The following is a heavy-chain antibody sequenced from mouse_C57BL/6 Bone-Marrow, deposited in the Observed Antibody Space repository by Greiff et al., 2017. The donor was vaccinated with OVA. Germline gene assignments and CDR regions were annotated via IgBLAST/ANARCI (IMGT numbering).Heavy chain of an antibody. CDR2: IYPGDGDT. J-gene: IGHJ2*01. Sequence: QVQLQQSGPELVKPGASVKISCKASGYAFSSSWMNWVKQRPGKGLEWIGRIYPGDGDTNYNGKFKGKATLTADKSSSTAYMQLSSLTSEDSAVYFCARNYGGDYWGQGTTLTVSS. V-gene: IGHV1-82*01. CDR1: GYAFSSSW. D-gene: IGHD1-1*01. CDR3: ARNYGGDY.